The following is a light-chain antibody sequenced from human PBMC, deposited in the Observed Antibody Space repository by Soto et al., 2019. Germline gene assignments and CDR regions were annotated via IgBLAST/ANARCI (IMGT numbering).Light chain of an antibody. J-gene: IGKJ5*01. Sequence: IQFTQSPSSLSASVGDRVTITCRARQGISSYLAWYQQKAGKAPKLLIYAASTLQSGVPSRFSGSGSGTDFTLTISSLQPEDFATYYCQQLNSYPITFGQGTRLEIK. CDR1: QGISSY. CDR2: AAS. CDR3: QQLNSYPIT. V-gene: IGKV1-9*01.